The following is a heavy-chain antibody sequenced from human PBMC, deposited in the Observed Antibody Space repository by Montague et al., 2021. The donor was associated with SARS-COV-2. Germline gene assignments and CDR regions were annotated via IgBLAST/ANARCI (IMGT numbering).Heavy chain of an antibody. CDR3: ARHTVFCTSTSCVQERPLYFYMDV. D-gene: IGHD2-2*01. V-gene: IGHV4-39*01. J-gene: IGHJ6*03. Sequence: SETLSLTCSVSGDSISHSSFYWGWIRPPPGKGLEWVGMLYYSGSSSHTPSLKRRVTISIDTSKNQFSLELSSVTAADTAFYYCARHTVFCTSTSCVQERPLYFYMDVWGKGTMVTVSS. CDR2: LYYSGSS. CDR1: GDSISHSSFY.